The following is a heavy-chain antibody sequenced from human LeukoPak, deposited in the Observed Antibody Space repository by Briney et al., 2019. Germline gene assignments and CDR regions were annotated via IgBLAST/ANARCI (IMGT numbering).Heavy chain of an antibody. Sequence: SETLSLTCIFSGDSISSGSYYWTWLRQPAGKGLEWIGRIHTSGNTNYSPSLKSRVTISRDTSKNQFSLRLTSVTAADTAVYYCVRDWNGDYFDYWGQGTLVTVSS. CDR3: VRDWNGDYFDY. V-gene: IGHV4-61*02. D-gene: IGHD1-1*01. CDR2: IHTSGNT. J-gene: IGHJ4*02. CDR1: GDSISSGSYY.